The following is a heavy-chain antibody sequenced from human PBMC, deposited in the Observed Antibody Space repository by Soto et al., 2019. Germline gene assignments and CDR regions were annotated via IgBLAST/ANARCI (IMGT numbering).Heavy chain of an antibody. Sequence: GGSLRLSCAASGFTFSNAWMSWVRQAPGKGLEWVGRIKSKTDGGTTDYAAPVKGRFTISRDDSKNTLYLQMNSLKTEDTAVYYCNTNRRYDTFDPWGQGTLVTVSS. CDR1: GFTFSNAW. D-gene: IGHD1-1*01. V-gene: IGHV3-15*01. CDR2: IKSKTDGGTT. J-gene: IGHJ5*02. CDR3: NTNRRYDTFDP.